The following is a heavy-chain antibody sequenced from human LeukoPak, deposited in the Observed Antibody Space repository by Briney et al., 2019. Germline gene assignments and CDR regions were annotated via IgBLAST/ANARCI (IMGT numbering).Heavy chain of an antibody. CDR3: ARRVGYCNSNGCPPFDY. Sequence: SQTLSLTCVISGDSVSSNSTAWNWIRQSPSRGLEWLGRTYYRSKWYNDYAVSVKSRITIDPDTSKNQFSLKLTSVTAADTAVYYCARRVGYCNSNGCPPFDYWGQGTLVTVSS. CDR1: GDSVSSNSTA. CDR2: TYYRSKWYN. J-gene: IGHJ4*02. D-gene: IGHD2/OR15-2a*01. V-gene: IGHV6-1*01.